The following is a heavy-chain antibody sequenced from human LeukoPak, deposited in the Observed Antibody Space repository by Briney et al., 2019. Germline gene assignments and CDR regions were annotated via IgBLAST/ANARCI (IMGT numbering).Heavy chain of an antibody. D-gene: IGHD3-10*02. V-gene: IGHV3-48*03. Sequence: PGGSLRLSCAASGFTFSSYEMNWVRQAPGKGLEWVSYISSSGSTIYYADSVKGRFTIARDNAKNSLYLQMNSLRAEDTAVYYCAELGITMIGGVWGKGTTVTISS. CDR3: AELGITMIGGV. CDR1: GFTFSSYE. CDR2: ISSSGSTI. J-gene: IGHJ6*04.